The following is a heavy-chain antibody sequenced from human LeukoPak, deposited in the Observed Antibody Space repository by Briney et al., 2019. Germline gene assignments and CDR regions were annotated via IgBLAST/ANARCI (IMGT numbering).Heavy chain of an antibody. J-gene: IGHJ5*02. Sequence: QTGGSLRLSCAASGFIFNSYGMHWVRQAPGKGLEWVAVISHDGGNKYYADSVKGRFTISRDNSKSTLYLQMNSLRAEDTAVYYCSGYNWFDPWGQGTLVTVSS. V-gene: IGHV3-30*03. CDR1: GFIFNSYG. D-gene: IGHD3-22*01. CDR2: ISHDGGNK. CDR3: SGYNWFDP.